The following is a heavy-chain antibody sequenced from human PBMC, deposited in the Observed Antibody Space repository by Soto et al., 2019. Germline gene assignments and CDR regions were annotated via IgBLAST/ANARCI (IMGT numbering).Heavy chain of an antibody. D-gene: IGHD3-22*01. CDR1: GFTFSSYG. V-gene: IGHV3-30*18. Sequence: GGSLRLSCAASGFTFSSYGMHWVRQAPGKGLEWVAVISYDGSNKYYADSVKGRFTISRDNSKNTLYLQMNSLRAEDTAVYYCAKEQYYYDSSGYYRRYYYGVDVWGQGTTVTVSS. J-gene: IGHJ6*02. CDR2: ISYDGSNK. CDR3: AKEQYYYDSSGYYRRYYYGVDV.